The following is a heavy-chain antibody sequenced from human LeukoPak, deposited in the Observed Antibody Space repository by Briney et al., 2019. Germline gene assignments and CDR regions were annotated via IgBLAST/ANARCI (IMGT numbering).Heavy chain of an antibody. V-gene: IGHV5-51*01. J-gene: IGHJ5*02. CDR1: GYSFTNYW. CDR2: IYPGDSDT. CDR3: ARLFSIKRNWFDP. D-gene: IGHD3-3*02. Sequence: GESLKISCKGSGYSFTNYWIGWVRQMPGKGLEWMGIIYPGDSDTKYSTSFQGQVTISADKSISTAYLQWSSLKASDTAMYYCARLFSIKRNWFDPWGQGTLVTVSS.